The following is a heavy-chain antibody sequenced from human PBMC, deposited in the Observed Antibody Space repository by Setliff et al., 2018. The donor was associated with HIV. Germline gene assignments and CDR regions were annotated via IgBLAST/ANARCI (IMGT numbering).Heavy chain of an antibody. Sequence: TLFLTCTVSGGSISNSDFYWGWIRQSPGKGLEWIGNIYRHGTTYYYPSLKGRVTISLDTSNNQFSLNLNSVTAADTAIYYCARGGPAVAYAVDVWGQGTTVTVSS. CDR3: ARGGPAVAYAVDV. V-gene: IGHV4-39*07. J-gene: IGHJ6*02. D-gene: IGHD5-12*01. CDR1: GGSISNSDFY. CDR2: IYRHGTT.